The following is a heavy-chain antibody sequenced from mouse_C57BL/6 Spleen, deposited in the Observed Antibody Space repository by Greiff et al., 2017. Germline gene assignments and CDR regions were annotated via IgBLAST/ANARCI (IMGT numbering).Heavy chain of an antibody. J-gene: IGHJ4*01. CDR2: IYPGDGDT. D-gene: IGHD2-3*01. V-gene: IGHV1-82*01. CDR3: ARDDGYLYYYAMDY. Sequence: LVESGPELVKPGASVKISCKASGYAFSSSWMNWVKQRPGKGLEWIGRIYPGDGDTNYNGKFKGKATLTADKSSSTAYMQLSSLTSEDSAVYFCARDDGYLYYYAMDYWGQGTSVTVSS. CDR1: GYAFSSSW.